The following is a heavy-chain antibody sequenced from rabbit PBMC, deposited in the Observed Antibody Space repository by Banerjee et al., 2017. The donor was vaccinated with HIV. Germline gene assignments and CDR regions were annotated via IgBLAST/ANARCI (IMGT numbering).Heavy chain of an antibody. CDR1: GFSFSSAYD. V-gene: IGHV1S40*01. Sequence: QSLEESGGDLVKPGASLTLTCTASGFSFSSAYDMCWVRQAPGKGLEWIGTIYAGSTGTTDYASWAKGRFTISKTSSTTVTLQMTSLTAADTATYFCARDLAGVSGWNFNLWGQGTLVTVS. CDR2: IYAGSTGTT. CDR3: ARDLAGVSGWNFNL. D-gene: IGHD1-1*01. J-gene: IGHJ4*01.